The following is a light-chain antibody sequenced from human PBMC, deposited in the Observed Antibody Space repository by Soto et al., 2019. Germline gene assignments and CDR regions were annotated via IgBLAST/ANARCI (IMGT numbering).Light chain of an antibody. CDR2: KAS. CDR1: QSISSW. J-gene: IGKJ1*01. V-gene: IGKV1-5*03. Sequence: DIQMTQSPSTLSSSLGDRVTITCRASQSISSWLAWYQQKPGKAPKLLIYKASSLESGVPSRFRGSGSGTDFTLTISSLKPDDFATYYCQQYNSYVWTFGQGTKVDIK. CDR3: QQYNSYVWT.